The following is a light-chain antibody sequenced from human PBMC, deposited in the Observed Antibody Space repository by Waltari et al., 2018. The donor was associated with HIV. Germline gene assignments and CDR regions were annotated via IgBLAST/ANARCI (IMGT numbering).Light chain of an antibody. CDR2: NTN. Sequence: QSVLTQPPSVSGAPGQRVTRSCTGDNSNIRTPEVHWYQQFPGTAPQLLIYNTNNRPSGVPDRFSGSKSGTSASLAITGLQAEDEADYYCQSSDNTLSGSVFGGGTTLTVL. J-gene: IGLJ2*01. CDR3: QSSDNTLSGSV. V-gene: IGLV1-40*01. CDR1: NSNIRTPE.